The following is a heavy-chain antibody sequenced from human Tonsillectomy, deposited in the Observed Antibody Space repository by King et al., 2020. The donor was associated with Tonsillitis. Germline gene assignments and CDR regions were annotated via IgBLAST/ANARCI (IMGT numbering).Heavy chain of an antibody. CDR1: GYTFTSYY. CDR3: ARELPAASPYYYGMGV. V-gene: IGHV1-46*01. D-gene: IGHD2-2*01. CDR2: INPSGGST. J-gene: IGHJ6*02. Sequence: VQLVQSGAEVKKPGASVKISCQASGYTFTSYYMHWVRQAPGQGLEWMGIINPSGGSTSYAQKFQGRVTMTRETSTRTVYMELSSLRSEDTAVYSCARELPAASPYYYGMGVWVQGTTVTVSS.